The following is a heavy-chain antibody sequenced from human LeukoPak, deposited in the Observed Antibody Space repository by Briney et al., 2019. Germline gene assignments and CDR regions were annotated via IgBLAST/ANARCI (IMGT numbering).Heavy chain of an antibody. CDR1: GGSFSGYY. V-gene: IGHV4-34*01. D-gene: IGHD3-16*02. J-gene: IGHJ3*02. CDR2: INHSGST. Sequence: PSETLSLTCAVYGGSFSGYYWSWIRQPPGKGLEWIGEINHSGSTNYNPSLKSRVTISVDTSKNQFSLKLSSVTAADTAVYYCARGQRKITFGGVIVIPGGAFDIWGQGTMVTVSS. CDR3: ARGQRKITFGGVIVIPGGAFDI.